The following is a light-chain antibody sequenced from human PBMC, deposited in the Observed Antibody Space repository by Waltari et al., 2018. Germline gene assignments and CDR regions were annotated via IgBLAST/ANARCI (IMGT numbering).Light chain of an antibody. CDR3: CSYAGSYTFVV. CDR1: SSDVGGYNY. V-gene: IGLV2-11*01. CDR2: DVS. J-gene: IGLJ2*01. Sequence: QSALTQPRSVSGSPGQSVTISCTGTSSDVGGYNYVSWYQQHPGKAPKLMIYDVSKRPSGVPDRFSGSQSANTASLTISGLQAEDEADYYCCSYAGSYTFVVFGGGTKLTVL.